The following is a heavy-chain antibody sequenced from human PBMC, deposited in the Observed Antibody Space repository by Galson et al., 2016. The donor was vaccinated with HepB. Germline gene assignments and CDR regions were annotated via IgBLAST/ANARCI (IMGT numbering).Heavy chain of an antibody. CDR2: IWFHGNIK. CDR3: AKGGFLEWLLYPHRADGMDV. Sequence: SLRLSCAASGFTFSSYGMRWVRQAPGKGLEWVAVIWFHGNIKYYADSVKGRFTISRDNSKNTLYLQMNSLRAEDTAVYYCAKGGFLEWLLYPHRADGMDVWGQGTTVTVSS. CDR1: GFTFSSYG. V-gene: IGHV3-33*06. J-gene: IGHJ6*02. D-gene: IGHD3-3*01.